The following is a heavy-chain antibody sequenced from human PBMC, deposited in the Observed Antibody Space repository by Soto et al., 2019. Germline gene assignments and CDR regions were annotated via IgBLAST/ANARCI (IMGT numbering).Heavy chain of an antibody. CDR1: GFTFSTYA. CDR3: AKELVNSGWTYFDY. V-gene: IGHV3-23*01. D-gene: IGHD5-12*01. Sequence: GGSLRLSCAASGFTFSTYAMSWVRQAPGKGLEWVSAISDGGGRTYYADSVKGRFTISRDNSKNTLYLQMNSLRAEDTAVYFCAKELVNSGWTYFDYWGQGTLVTVSS. CDR2: ISDGGGRT. J-gene: IGHJ4*02.